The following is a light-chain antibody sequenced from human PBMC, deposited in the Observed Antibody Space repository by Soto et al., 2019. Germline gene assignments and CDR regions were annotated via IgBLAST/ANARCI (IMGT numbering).Light chain of an antibody. CDR1: QSVSSY. J-gene: IGKJ3*01. Sequence: EIVLTQSPATLSLSPGERATLSCRASQSVSSYLAWYQQKPGQAPRLLIYDASNRATGIPARFSGSGSGTDFTLTISSLEPEEFAVYYCQQHNNWPITFGPGTKVDIK. CDR2: DAS. CDR3: QQHNNWPIT. V-gene: IGKV3-11*01.